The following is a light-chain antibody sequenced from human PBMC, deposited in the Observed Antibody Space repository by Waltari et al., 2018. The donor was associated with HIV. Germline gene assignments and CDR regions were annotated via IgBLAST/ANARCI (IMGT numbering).Light chain of an antibody. Sequence: QSALTQPRSVSGSPGQSVTIPCTGTTSDVGGYNYVSWYQQHPGKAPKIIIYDVNKRPSGVPDRFSGSKSDNTASLTIAGLQAEDEADYYCCSYAGSHTWVFGGGTKLTVL. V-gene: IGLV2-11*01. CDR2: DVN. CDR1: TSDVGGYNY. CDR3: CSYAGSHTWV. J-gene: IGLJ3*02.